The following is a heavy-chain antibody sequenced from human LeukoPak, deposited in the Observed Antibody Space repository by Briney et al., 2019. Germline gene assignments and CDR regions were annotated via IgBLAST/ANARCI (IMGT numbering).Heavy chain of an antibody. Sequence: PSQTLSLTCTVSGGSISSGDYYWSWIRQLPGKGLEWIGYIYYSGSTYYNPSLKSRVTISVDTSKNQFSLKLSSVTAADTAVYYCARVPYYYDSSGTQNFDYWGQGTLVTVSS. CDR2: IYYSGST. V-gene: IGHV4-30-4*01. CDR1: GGSISSGDYY. CDR3: ARVPYYYDSSGTQNFDY. D-gene: IGHD3-22*01. J-gene: IGHJ4*02.